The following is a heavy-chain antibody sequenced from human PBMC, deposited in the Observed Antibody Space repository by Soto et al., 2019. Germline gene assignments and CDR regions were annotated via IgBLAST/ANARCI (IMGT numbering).Heavy chain of an antibody. Sequence: GESLKISCKGSGYSFTSCRIGWVRQMPGKGLEWMGIIYPGDSDTRYSPSFQGQVTISADKSISTAYLQWSSLKASDTAMYYCARRKHPARYCSGGSCSMYKWFDPWGQGTLVTVSS. CDR2: IYPGDSDT. CDR1: GYSFTSCR. CDR3: ARRKHPARYCSGGSCSMYKWFDP. D-gene: IGHD2-15*01. J-gene: IGHJ5*02. V-gene: IGHV5-51*01.